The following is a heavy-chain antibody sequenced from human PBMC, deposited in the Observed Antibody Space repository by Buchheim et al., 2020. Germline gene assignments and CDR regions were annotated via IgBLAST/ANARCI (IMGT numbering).Heavy chain of an antibody. CDR2: IIPLFGTA. V-gene: IGHV1-69*14. CDR1: GGTFNSHA. D-gene: IGHD4-17*01. Sequence: QVQLVQSGAEVKKPRSSVKVSCKASGGTFNSHAINWVRQAPGQGLEWMGGIIPLFGTAAYAQKFQGRVTITADKSTNTAYMEMSSLRSEDTAVYYCATDAADGDRGGAFDYWGQGTL. J-gene: IGHJ4*02. CDR3: ATDAADGDRGGAFDY.